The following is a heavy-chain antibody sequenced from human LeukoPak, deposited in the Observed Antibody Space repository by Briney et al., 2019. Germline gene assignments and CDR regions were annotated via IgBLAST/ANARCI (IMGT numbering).Heavy chain of an antibody. CDR1: GYRFTVYY. D-gene: IGHD6-19*01. J-gene: IGHJ4*02. V-gene: IGHV1-2*02. CDR2: INTNSGDT. CDR3: AIASDWYYFDH. Sequence: ASVTVSFTAFGYRFTVYYINWVRQAPGQGHEWMGWINTNSGDTNSAQKFQGRVTITRDTSISTAYMELSRLKSDDTAVYYCAIASDWYYFDHWGQGTLVTVSS.